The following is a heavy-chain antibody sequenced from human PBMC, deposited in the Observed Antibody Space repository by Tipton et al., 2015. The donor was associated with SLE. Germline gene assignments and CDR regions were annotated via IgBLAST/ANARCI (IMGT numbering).Heavy chain of an antibody. Sequence: GLVKPSQTLSLTCAISGDSVSSNSAAWNWIRQSPSRGLEWLGRTYYRSKWYNDYAVSVKSRITINPDTSKNQFSLRLNSVTPEDTAVYYCARMVAAAGGGYYYYGMDVWGQGTTVTVSS. J-gene: IGHJ6*02. CDR1: GDSVSSNSAA. CDR2: TYYRSKWYN. D-gene: IGHD6-13*01. CDR3: ARMVAAAGGGYYYYGMDV. V-gene: IGHV6-1*01.